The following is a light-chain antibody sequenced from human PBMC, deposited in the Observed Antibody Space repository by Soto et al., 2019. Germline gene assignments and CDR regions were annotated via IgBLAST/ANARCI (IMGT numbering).Light chain of an antibody. V-gene: IGLV2-8*01. Sequence: QSALTXPPSASGSPGQSVTISCTGTNRDVGDYNYVSWYQQHPGKAPKLLIYEVVKRPSGVPDRFSGSKSGNSASLTVSGXRXXXXGXXYCIXXAGNNGVFGTGTKLTVL. CDR1: NRDVGDYNY. CDR2: EVV. CDR3: IXXAGNNGV. J-gene: IGLJ1*01.